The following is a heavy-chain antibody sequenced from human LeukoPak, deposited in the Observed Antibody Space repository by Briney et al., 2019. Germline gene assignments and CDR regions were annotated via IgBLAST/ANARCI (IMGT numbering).Heavy chain of an antibody. D-gene: IGHD3-10*01. Sequence: SETLSLTCTDSGGSISSYYWSWIRQPAGKGLEWIGRIYTSGSTNYNPSLKSRVTMSVDTSKNQFSLKLSSVTAADTAVYYCAREGWFGGDDAFDIWGQGTMVTVSS. V-gene: IGHV4-4*07. CDR2: IYTSGST. CDR3: AREGWFGGDDAFDI. CDR1: GGSISSYY. J-gene: IGHJ3*02.